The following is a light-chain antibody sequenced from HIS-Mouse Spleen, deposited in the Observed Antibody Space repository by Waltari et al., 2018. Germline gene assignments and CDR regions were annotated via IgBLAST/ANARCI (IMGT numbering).Light chain of an antibody. CDR3: CSYVGSYTYV. J-gene: IGLJ1*01. V-gene: IGLV2-11*01. Sequence: QSALTQPRSVSGSPGQSVTISCTGTSSDVGGYNYVSWYQQHPGKAPKLMIYDVSKRAAGFPDRFSGSKSGNTASLTISGLQAEDEADYYCCSYVGSYTYVFGTGTKVTVL. CDR1: SSDVGGYNY. CDR2: DVS.